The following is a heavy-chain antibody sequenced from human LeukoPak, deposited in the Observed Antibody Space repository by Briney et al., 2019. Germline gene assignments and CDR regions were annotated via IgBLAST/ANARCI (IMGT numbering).Heavy chain of an antibody. Sequence: SETLSLTCSISGGSISINNFWWGWIRQSPGKAMEWVGSVYYSGSTYYNPSLTRRLTMSVDTSKNQFSLKLTSLTAADTAVYYCARGTSFGLMNSDNWGQGTLVIVSS. V-gene: IGHV4-39*07. J-gene: IGHJ4*02. CDR2: VYYSGST. D-gene: IGHD2-8*01. CDR1: GGSISINNFW. CDR3: ARGTSFGLMNSDN.